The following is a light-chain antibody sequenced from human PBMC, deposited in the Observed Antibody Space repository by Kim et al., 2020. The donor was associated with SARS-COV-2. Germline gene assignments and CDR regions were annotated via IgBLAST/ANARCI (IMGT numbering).Light chain of an antibody. CDR1: SSDVGAHNY. CDR3: SSYTPSSTLV. CDR2: EVS. V-gene: IGLV2-14*01. Sequence: GQSITISCTGTSSDVGAHNYVSWYQQHPGKAPKFMIYEVSKRPSGTSIRFSGSKSGNTASLTIFGLQAEDEAEYYCSSYTPSSTLVFGGGTQLPVL. J-gene: IGLJ3*02.